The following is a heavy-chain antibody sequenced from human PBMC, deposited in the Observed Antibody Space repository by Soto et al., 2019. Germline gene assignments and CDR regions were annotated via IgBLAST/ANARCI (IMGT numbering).Heavy chain of an antibody. Sequence: QVQLQESGPGLVKPSGTLSLTCAVSGGSISSSNWWSWVRQPPGKGLEWIGEIYHSGGTNYNPSLKSRVTISVDKSKNQFSLKLSSVTAADTAVYYCARSPDSSGYYPRWYYYGMDVWGQGTTVTVSS. CDR2: IYHSGGT. V-gene: IGHV4-4*02. J-gene: IGHJ6*02. D-gene: IGHD3-22*01. CDR3: ARSPDSSGYYPRWYYYGMDV. CDR1: GGSISSSNW.